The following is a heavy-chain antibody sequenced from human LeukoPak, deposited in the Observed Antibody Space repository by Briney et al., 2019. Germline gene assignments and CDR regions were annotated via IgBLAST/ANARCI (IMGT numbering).Heavy chain of an antibody. CDR2: IRSKPHSYAT. CDR1: GFTFSGSA. J-gene: IGHJ6*04. D-gene: IGHD5-12*01. V-gene: IGHV3-73*01. CDR3: TRDRWGGGYTSRGMDV. Sequence: GGSLRLSCAASGFTFSGSAMHWVRQAAGKGLEWVGRIRSKPHSYATAYAASVKGRFIISRDDSKSVAYLEMNDLKIEDTAVYYCTRDRWGGGYTSRGMDVWGKGTTVTISS.